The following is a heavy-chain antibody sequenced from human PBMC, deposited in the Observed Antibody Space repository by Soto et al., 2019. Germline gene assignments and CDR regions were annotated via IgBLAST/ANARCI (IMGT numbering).Heavy chain of an antibody. V-gene: IGHV4-59*08. CDR3: ARLGAYFQALDS. D-gene: IGHD3-16*01. CDR1: NGSISPNY. Sequence: VQLQESGPGLVKPSETLSLTCTVSNGSISPNYWSWIRQPPGKGLEWIGYIYFAGTTTYNPSLKSRVTISLDASKNRFSLRLTSVTAADTAAYYCARLGAYFQALDSWGQGTLVTVSS. J-gene: IGHJ4*02. CDR2: IYFAGTT.